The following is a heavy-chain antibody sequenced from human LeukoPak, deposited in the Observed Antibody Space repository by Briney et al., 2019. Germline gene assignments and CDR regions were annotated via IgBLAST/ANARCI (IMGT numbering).Heavy chain of an antibody. J-gene: IGHJ5*02. V-gene: IGHV4-38-2*02. D-gene: IGHD4-11*01. CDR1: GDSISSGYF. Sequence: PSETLSLTCTVSGDSISSGYFWAWIRQSPEKGLEWLASMSQSGSDYYNPSLKSRVTMSVDTSNNQFSLKVKYVTAADTAVYHFATPPTVTIFTSWGQGTLATVSS. CDR2: MSQSGSD. CDR3: ATPPTVTIFTS.